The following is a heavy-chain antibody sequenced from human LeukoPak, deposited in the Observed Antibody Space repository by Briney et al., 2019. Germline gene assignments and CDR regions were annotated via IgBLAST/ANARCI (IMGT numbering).Heavy chain of an antibody. CDR1: GGSISSYY. CDR2: INHSGST. J-gene: IGHJ5*02. Sequence: PSETLSLTCTVSGGSISSYYWSWIRQPPGKGLEWIGEINHSGSTNYNPSLKSRVTISVDTSKNQFSLKLSSVTAADTAVYYCARGHKEPNWFDPWGQGTLVTVSS. CDR3: ARGHKEPNWFDP. V-gene: IGHV4-34*01. D-gene: IGHD1-26*01.